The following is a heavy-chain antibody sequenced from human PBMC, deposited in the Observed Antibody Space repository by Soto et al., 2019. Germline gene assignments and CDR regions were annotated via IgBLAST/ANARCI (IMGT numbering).Heavy chain of an antibody. CDR2: IYSGGSA. CDR3: ARGEEWGWRHYFDL. D-gene: IGHD3-3*01. CDR1: GFSASATY. Sequence: PGGSLSLSCAASGFSASATYMSWVRQAPGKGLEWVSVIYSGGSASYADSVKGRFTISRDNSKNTVYLQMNNMRADDTGVYYCARGEEWGWRHYFDLWGQGTPVTVS. J-gene: IGHJ4*02. V-gene: IGHV3-53*01.